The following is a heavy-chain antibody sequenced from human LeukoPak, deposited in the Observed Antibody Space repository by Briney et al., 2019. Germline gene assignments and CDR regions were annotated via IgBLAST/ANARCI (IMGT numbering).Heavy chain of an antibody. CDR1: TFTKAW. D-gene: IGHD3-16*01. CDR3: TTEYYGGLDY. V-gene: IGHV3-15*07. CDR2: VENRGDGRTT. J-gene: IGHJ4*02. Sequence: PGGSLRLSCVVSTFTKAWMNWVRQAPGKGLEWVGRVENRGDGRTTDYAAPVKGRFTISRDDSKRTVYLQMNSLKTEDTAVYFCTTEYYGGLDYWGQGTLVTVSS.